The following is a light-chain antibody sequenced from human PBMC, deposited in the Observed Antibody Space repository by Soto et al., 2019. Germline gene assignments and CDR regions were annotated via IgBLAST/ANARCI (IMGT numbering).Light chain of an antibody. CDR3: QQYGSSPLT. V-gene: IGKV3-20*01. Sequence: EIVLTQSPGTLSLSPGERATLSCRATQSVTSNYLAWYQQKPGQAPRLLIYGASSRATGIPDRFSGSGSGTDLTLTISRLEPEDSAVYYCQQYGSSPLTFGGGTKVEIK. CDR1: QSVTSNY. CDR2: GAS. J-gene: IGKJ4*01.